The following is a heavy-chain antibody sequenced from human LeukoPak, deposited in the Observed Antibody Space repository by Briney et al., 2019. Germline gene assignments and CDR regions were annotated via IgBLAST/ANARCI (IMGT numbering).Heavy chain of an antibody. Sequence: GGALRLSCAAPGLTFDDDGMSWGRQAPGKGLERESGISWNGGSSGYADSVKGRFTISRDNAKNSLYLQMNSLRAEDTALYYCARARYYYDSSGFKADWFDPWGQGTLVTVSS. D-gene: IGHD3-22*01. CDR2: ISWNGGSS. V-gene: IGHV3-20*04. CDR3: ARARYYYDSSGFKADWFDP. J-gene: IGHJ5*02. CDR1: GLTFDDDG.